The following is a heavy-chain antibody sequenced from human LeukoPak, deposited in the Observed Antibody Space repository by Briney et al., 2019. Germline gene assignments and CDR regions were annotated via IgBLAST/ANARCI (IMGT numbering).Heavy chain of an antibody. CDR3: ARPNITSYYDSRGYDAFDV. D-gene: IGHD3-22*01. Sequence: GESLKISCKGSGYRFNAYWIAWVRQMPGKGLEWMGIIYPDDSDTRYSPSFQGQVTTSADKSVRTAYLQWSSLKASDTAMYYCARPNITSYYDSRGYDAFDVWGQGTMVTVSS. CDR1: GYRFNAYW. V-gene: IGHV5-51*01. CDR2: IYPDDSDT. J-gene: IGHJ3*01.